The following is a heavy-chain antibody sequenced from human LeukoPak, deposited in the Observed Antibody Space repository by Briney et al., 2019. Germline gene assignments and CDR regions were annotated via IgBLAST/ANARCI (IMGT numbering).Heavy chain of an antibody. CDR3: ASQPVPGTNGLFV. CDR2: INPDRGST. V-gene: IGHV1-18*01. D-gene: IGHD1/OR15-1a*01. Sequence: ASVKVSCKASGYTFTSYGISWVRQAPGQGLEWMGWINPDRGSTIYAQKFQGRVTMSRDTSASTVYMELSSLRSEDRATYYCASQPVPGTNGLFVWGQGTTVTVSS. J-gene: IGHJ6*02. CDR1: GYTFTSYG.